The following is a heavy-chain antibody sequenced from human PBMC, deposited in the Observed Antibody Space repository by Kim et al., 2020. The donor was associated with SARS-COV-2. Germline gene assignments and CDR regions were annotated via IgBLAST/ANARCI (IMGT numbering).Heavy chain of an antibody. J-gene: IGHJ2*01. D-gene: IGHD2-8*02. CDR2: RSYSDNRNT. Sequence: SETLSLTCTVSGGSISSYYWYWGWQPPPQGKEWVGNRSYSDNRNTNYNPTRKIPITIATAESKNHLSLILVTAADTDAASYYCARSEYAGASRTWGR. CDR3: ARSEYAGASRT. CDR1: GGSISSYY. V-gene: IGHV4-59*12.